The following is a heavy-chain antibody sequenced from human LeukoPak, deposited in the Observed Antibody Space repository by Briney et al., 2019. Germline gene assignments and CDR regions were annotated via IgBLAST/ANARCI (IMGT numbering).Heavy chain of an antibody. CDR3: ATGIAVFDAFDI. Sequence: ASVKVSCKASGGTFSSYTISWVRQAPGQGLEWMGWISAYNGNTNYAQKLQGRVTMTTDTSTSTAYMELRSLRSDDTAVYYCATGIAVFDAFDIWGQGTMVTVSS. J-gene: IGHJ3*02. D-gene: IGHD6-19*01. CDR2: ISAYNGNT. V-gene: IGHV1-18*01. CDR1: GGTFSSYT.